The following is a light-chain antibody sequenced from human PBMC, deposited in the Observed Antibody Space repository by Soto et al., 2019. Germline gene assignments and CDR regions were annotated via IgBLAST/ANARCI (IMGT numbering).Light chain of an antibody. CDR2: GAS. V-gene: IGKV3-20*01. CDR3: QQYGNSVT. CDR1: RSVYNNY. J-gene: IGKJ4*01. Sequence: EIVLTQSPGTVSLSPGERATLSCRASRSVYNNYIAWYQQSPGQAPRVLIYGASTRATGTPDRFSGSGSGTDFTFTISRLEPEDSAVYYCQQYGNSVTFGGGTKV.